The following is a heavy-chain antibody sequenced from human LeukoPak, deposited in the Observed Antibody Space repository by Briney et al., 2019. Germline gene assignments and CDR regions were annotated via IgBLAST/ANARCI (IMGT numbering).Heavy chain of an antibody. CDR3: DRERASFWSGYVNWFDP. CDR1: GASIDSGDYY. J-gene: IGHJ5*02. CDR2: ISYGGTT. V-gene: IGHV4-30-4*08. D-gene: IGHD3-3*01. Sequence: SETLSLTCTVSGASIDSGDYYWSWIRQPPGKGLEWIGYISYGGTTYYNPSLNSRVSISVDTSKNQFSLKLSSVTAADTAVYYCDRERASFWSGYVNWFDPWGQGTLVTVSS.